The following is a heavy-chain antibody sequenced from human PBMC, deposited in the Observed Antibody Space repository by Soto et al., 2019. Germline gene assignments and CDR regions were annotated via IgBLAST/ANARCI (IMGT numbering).Heavy chain of an antibody. CDR2: ISYDGSNK. CDR3: AKDAFGSGWPFDY. J-gene: IGHJ4*02. D-gene: IGHD6-19*01. Sequence: QVQLVESGGGVVQPGRSLRLSCAASGFTFSSYGMHWVRQAPGKGLEWVAVISYDGSNKYYADSVKGRFTISRDNSKNTLYLQMNSLRAEDTALYYCAKDAFGSGWPFDYWGQGTLVTVSS. CDR1: GFTFSSYG. V-gene: IGHV3-30*18.